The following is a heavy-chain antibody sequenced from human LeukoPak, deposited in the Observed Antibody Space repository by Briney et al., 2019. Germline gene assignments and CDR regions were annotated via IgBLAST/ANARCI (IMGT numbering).Heavy chain of an antibody. J-gene: IGHJ6*02. CDR2: ISAYNGNT. CDR3: ARVDYYGSGSPFYYYGMDV. CDR1: GGTFSSYA. Sequence: ASVKVSCKASGGTFSSYAISWVRQAPGQGLEWMGWISAYNGNTNYAQKLQGRVTMTTDTSTSTAYMELRSLRSDDTAVYYCARVDYYGSGSPFYYYGMDVWGQGTTVTVSS. D-gene: IGHD3-10*01. V-gene: IGHV1-18*01.